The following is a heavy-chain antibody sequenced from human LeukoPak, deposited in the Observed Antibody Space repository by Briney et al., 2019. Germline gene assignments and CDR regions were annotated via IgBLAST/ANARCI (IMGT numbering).Heavy chain of an antibody. V-gene: IGHV3-23*01. CDR2: FSGSGGST. CDR1: GFTFSSYA. J-gene: IGHJ4*02. CDR3: AKTFGYSSSGIEY. D-gene: IGHD6-13*01. Sequence: GGSLRLSCAASGFTFSSYAMSWVRRAPGKGLEWVSGFSGSGGSTYYADSVKGRFIISRDNSKNTLYLQMNSLRAEDTAIYYCAKTFGYSSSGIEYWGQGTLVTVSS.